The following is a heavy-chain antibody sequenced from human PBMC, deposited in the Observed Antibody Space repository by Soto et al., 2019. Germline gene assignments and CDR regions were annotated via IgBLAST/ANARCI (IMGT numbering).Heavy chain of an antibody. D-gene: IGHD6-13*01. Sequence: SETLSLTCAVYGGSFRGYYWSWIRQPPGKGLEWIGEINHSGSTNYNPSLKSRVTISVDTSKNQFSLKLSSVTAADTAVYYCASLSIAAAGSSDAFDIWGQGTMVTVSS. CDR3: ASLSIAAAGSSDAFDI. CDR2: INHSGST. CDR1: GGSFRGYY. J-gene: IGHJ3*02. V-gene: IGHV4-34*01.